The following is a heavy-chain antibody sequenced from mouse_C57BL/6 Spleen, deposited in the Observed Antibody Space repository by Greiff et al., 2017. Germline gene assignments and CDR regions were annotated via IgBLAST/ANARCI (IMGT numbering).Heavy chain of an antibody. CDR3: ARPTAQAPWFAY. Sequence: VQLQQSGPVLVKPGASVKMSCKASGYTFTDYYMNWVKQSHGKSLEWIGVINPYNGGTSYNQKFKGKATLTVDKSSSTAYMELNSLTSEDSAVYYCARPTAQAPWFAYWGQGTLVTVSA. CDR1: GYTFTDYY. V-gene: IGHV1-19*01. CDR2: INPYNGGT. J-gene: IGHJ3*01. D-gene: IGHD3-2*02.